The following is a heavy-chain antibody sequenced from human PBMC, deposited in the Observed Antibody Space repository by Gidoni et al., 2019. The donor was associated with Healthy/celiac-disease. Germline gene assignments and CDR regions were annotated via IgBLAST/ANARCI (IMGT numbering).Heavy chain of an antibody. V-gene: IGHV1-69*06. D-gene: IGHD2-2*01. Sequence: QVQLVQSGAEVKKPGSSVKVSCKASGGTFSSYAIRWVRQAPGQGLEWMGGIIPIFGTANYAQKFQGRVTITADKSTSTAYMELSSLRSEDTAVYYCARRENCSSTSCRYYYYGMDVWGQGTTVTVSS. J-gene: IGHJ6*02. CDR3: ARRENCSSTSCRYYYYGMDV. CDR1: GGTFSSYA. CDR2: IIPIFGTA.